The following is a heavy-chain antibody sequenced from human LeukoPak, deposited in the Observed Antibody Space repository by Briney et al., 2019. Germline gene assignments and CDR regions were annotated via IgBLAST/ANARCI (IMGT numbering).Heavy chain of an antibody. CDR1: GFTFSKFW. CDR3: AKEGRSLQTY. J-gene: IGHJ4*02. V-gene: IGHV3-7*03. CDR2: IKQDGSVK. Sequence: GGSLRLSCAASGFTFSKFWMSWVRQAPGKGLKWVANIKQDGSVKYYVDSVKGRFTISRDNAKNSLYLQMNSLRVEDTAVYYCAKEGRSLQTYWGQGTLVTVSS. D-gene: IGHD5-24*01.